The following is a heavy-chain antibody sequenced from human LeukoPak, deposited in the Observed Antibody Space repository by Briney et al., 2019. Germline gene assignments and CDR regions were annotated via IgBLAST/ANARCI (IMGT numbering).Heavy chain of an antibody. CDR1: GYTLTNYG. V-gene: IGHV1-18*01. CDR2: ISAYNDNT. Sequence: ASVKVSCKASGYTLTNYGVSWVRQAPGQGLEWMGWISAYNDNTNYAQKLQGRVTMTTDTSTSTAYMELRSLRSEDTAVYYCARDNSVGDIAWWFDPWGQGTLVTVSS. D-gene: IGHD3-16*01. J-gene: IGHJ5*02. CDR3: ARDNSVGDIAWWFDP.